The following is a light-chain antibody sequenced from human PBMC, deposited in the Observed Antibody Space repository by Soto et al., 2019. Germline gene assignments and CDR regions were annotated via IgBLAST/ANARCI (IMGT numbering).Light chain of an antibody. CDR1: QNIRNW. Sequence: EIHMNQSHSTLSASVGDSVTITCRASQNIRNWLAWYQQKPGKAPNPLIYDASSLKSGVPARFSGSGSGTEFTLTISSLQPDEFATYDCQQYNTYSPFGQATRLEIK. J-gene: IGKJ5*01. V-gene: IGKV1-5*01. CDR3: QQYNTYSP. CDR2: DAS.